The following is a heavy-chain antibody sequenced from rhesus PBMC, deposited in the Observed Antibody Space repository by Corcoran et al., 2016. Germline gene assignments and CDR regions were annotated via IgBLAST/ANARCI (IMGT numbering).Heavy chain of an antibody. D-gene: IGHD6-25*01. CDR3: ARRKIAATFDY. J-gene: IGHJ4*01. Sequence: QVQLQESGPGLVKPAATLSLTCGVSGGSISSSNWWSWIRQPPGKGLGWIGGITKKSESTNYNPSLKSRVTISKDTSKNQFSLKLSSVTAADTAVYYCARRKIAATFDYWGQGVLVTVSS. V-gene: IGHV4S12*01. CDR2: ITKKSEST. CDR1: GGSISSSNW.